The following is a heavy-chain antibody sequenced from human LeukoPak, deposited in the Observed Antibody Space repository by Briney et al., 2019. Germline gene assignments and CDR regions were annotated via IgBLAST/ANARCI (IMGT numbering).Heavy chain of an antibody. J-gene: IGHJ5*02. CDR3: ARDSDRFDP. V-gene: IGHV4-61*02. CDR2: IYTSGST. Sequence: SETLSLTCTVSGGSISSGSYYWSWIRQPAGKGLEWIGPIYTSGSTNYNPSLKSRLTISVDTSKNQFSLNLSSVTAADTDVYYCARDSDRFDPWGQGTLVTVSS. CDR1: GGSISSGSYY.